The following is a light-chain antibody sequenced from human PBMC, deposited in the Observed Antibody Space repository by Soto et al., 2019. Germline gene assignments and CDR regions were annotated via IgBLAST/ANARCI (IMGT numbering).Light chain of an antibody. CDR1: QGIGRY. Sequence: EIVLTQSPGTLYLSPGESATLSCRASQGIGRYLAWFQQKPGHAPRLLIYDASTRATGIPARFSGSGFGTDFTLTISSLEPEDFAVYYCQQRSNWPLTFCPGTKVEIK. J-gene: IGKJ3*01. V-gene: IGKV3-11*01. CDR3: QQRSNWPLT. CDR2: DAS.